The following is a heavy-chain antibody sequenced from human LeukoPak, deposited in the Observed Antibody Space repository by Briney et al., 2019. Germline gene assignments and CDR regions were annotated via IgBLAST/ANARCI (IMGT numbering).Heavy chain of an antibody. CDR1: GYTFTSYD. V-gene: IGHV1-18*01. Sequence: AASVKVSCKTFGYTFTSYDINWVRQATGQGLEWMGWISAHKGETEYAQKFQGRVTMTREISTSTAYMELQSLTSDDTAVYYCARADIIVVAGSTPVGSGFEYWGQGALITVS. J-gene: IGHJ4*02. CDR3: ARADIIVVAGSTPVGSGFEY. CDR2: ISAHKGET. D-gene: IGHD2-15*01.